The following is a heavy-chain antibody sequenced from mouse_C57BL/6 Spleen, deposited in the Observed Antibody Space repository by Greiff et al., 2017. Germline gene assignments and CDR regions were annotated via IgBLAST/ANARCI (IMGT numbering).Heavy chain of an antibody. J-gene: IGHJ3*01. CDR1: GYTFTSYG. CDR2: IYPRSGNT. D-gene: IGHD3-2*02. V-gene: IGHV1-81*01. CDR3: AWLRLLFAY. Sequence: VQLQPSGAELARPGASVKLSCKASGYTFTSYGISWVKQRTGQGLEWIGEIYPRSGNTYYNEKFKGKATLTADKSSSTAYMELRSLTSEDSAVYFCAWLRLLFAYWGQGTLVTVSA.